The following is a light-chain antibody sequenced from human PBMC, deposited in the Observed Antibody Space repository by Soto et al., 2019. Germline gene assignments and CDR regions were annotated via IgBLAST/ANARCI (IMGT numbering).Light chain of an antibody. CDR2: EVG. J-gene: IGLJ1*01. CDR1: SSDVGGHNH. CDR3: DSYTSSSTHV. V-gene: IGLV2-14*01. Sequence: QSALTQPAFVSGSPGQSITISCTGTSSDVGGHNHVSWYQQHPGKAPKLIIYEVGNRPSGVSNRFSGSKSGNTASLTISGFQAEDEAEYYCDSYTSSSTHVFGPVTKVTVL.